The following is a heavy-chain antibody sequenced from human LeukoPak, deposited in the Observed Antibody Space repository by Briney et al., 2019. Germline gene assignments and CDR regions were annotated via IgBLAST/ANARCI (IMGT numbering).Heavy chain of an antibody. CDR1: GYTFTGYY. V-gene: IGHV1-2*02. J-gene: IGHJ4*02. CDR3: ATGGHYDFWSGYNIHFDY. Sequence: ASVKVSCKASGYTFTGYYMHWVRQAPGQGLEWMGWINPNSGGTNYAQKFQGRVTMTEDTSTDTAYMELSSLRSEDTAVYYCATGGHYDFWSGYNIHFDYWGQGTLVTVSS. CDR2: INPNSGGT. D-gene: IGHD3-3*01.